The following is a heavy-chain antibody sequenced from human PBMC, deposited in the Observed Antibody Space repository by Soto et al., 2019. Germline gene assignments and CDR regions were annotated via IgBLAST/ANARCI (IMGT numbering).Heavy chain of an antibody. Sequence: PSETVSLTCTVSDGCISRSAFYWGWIRQPPGKGLEWIGSVHYTGSTYYNPSLKSRVTISVDSSKNHLSLKVSSVTAADTAVYYCASFLDMPVTAIPYGYFQHWGQGTLVTVSS. J-gene: IGHJ1*01. CDR2: VHYTGST. D-gene: IGHD2-21*02. CDR3: ASFLDMPVTAIPYGYFQH. V-gene: IGHV4-39*01. CDR1: DGCISRSAFY.